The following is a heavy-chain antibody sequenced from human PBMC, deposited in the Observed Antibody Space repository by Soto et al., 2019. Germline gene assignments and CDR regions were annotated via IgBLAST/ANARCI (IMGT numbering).Heavy chain of an antibody. CDR2: INPTTGGT. CDR1: GYTFTGYH. V-gene: IGHV1-2*04. J-gene: IGHJ4*02. CDR3: ARGGGVEHFDY. Sequence: QVQLVQSGAEVKKPGDSVKVSCKASGYTFTGYHLHWVRQAPGQGLEWMGWINPTTGGTIYAQKFQGWVTLTRDTSISTAYMELPSLTSDDTAVYYCARGGGVEHFDYWGQGTLVTVSS. D-gene: IGHD2-21*01.